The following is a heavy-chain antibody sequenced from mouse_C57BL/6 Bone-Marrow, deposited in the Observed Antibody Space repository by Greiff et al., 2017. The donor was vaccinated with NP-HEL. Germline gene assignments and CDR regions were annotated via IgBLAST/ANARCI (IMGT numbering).Heavy chain of an antibody. Sequence: QVQLQQPGAELVRPGTSVKLSCKASGYTFTSYWMHWVKQRPGQGLEWIGVIDPSDSYTNYNQKFKGKATLTVDPSSSTAYMQLSSLTSEDSAVYYCARRGLGRAFAYWGQGTLVTVSA. CDR1: GYTFTSYW. V-gene: IGHV1-59*01. CDR2: IDPSDSYT. J-gene: IGHJ3*01. CDR3: ARRGLGRAFAY. D-gene: IGHD4-1*01.